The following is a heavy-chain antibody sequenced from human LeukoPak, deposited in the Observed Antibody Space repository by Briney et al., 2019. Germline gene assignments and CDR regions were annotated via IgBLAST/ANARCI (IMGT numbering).Heavy chain of an antibody. D-gene: IGHD2-8*02. CDR2: ISAYNGNT. V-gene: IGHV1-18*01. Sequence: ASVKVSCKASGYTFTSYGISWVRQDPGQGLEWMGWISAYNGNTNYAQKLQGRVTMTTDTSTSTAYMELRSLRSDDTAVYYCARVLVVLGWDAFDIWGQGTMVTVSS. CDR3: ARVLVVLGWDAFDI. CDR1: GYTFTSYG. J-gene: IGHJ3*02.